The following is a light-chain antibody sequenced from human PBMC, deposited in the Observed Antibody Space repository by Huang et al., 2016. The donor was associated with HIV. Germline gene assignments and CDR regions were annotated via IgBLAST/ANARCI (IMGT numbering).Light chain of an antibody. V-gene: IGKV1-9*01. Sequence: IQLTQSPSSLSASVGDRVTITCRASQDISSYLAWYQQKPGKAPKLLIYAASTLESGVPSRFNGSGSGTEFTLTINNLQPEDFATYYCLQLNSYPGTFGPGTSVD. CDR2: AAS. CDR3: LQLNSYPGT. J-gene: IGKJ3*01. CDR1: QDISSY.